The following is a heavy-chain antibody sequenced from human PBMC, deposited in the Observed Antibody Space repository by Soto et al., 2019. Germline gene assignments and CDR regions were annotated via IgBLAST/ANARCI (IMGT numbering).Heavy chain of an antibody. D-gene: IGHD4-17*01. CDR1: GGTFSNYT. CDR3: ARDVGLGPVTVSTHVDY. J-gene: IGHJ4*02. Sequence: QVQLVQSGAEVKKPGSSVKVSCKASGGTFSNYTITWVRQAPGQGLEWMGRIIPILDIANYAKKVQGRVTITADKSTSTAYMELSSLRSEDTAVYYCARDVGLGPVTVSTHVDYWGQGTLVIVSS. V-gene: IGHV1-69*08. CDR2: IIPILDIA.